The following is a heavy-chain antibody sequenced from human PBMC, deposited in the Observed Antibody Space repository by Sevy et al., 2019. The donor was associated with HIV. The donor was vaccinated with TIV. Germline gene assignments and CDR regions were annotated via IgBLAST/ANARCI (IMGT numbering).Heavy chain of an antibody. V-gene: IGHV3-33*01. Sequence: GGSLRLSCAASGFTLSSYGMHWVRQAPGKGLEWVAVIRYDGSNKYYADSVKGRFTISRDNCKNTLYLQMNSLRAEDTTGHYCEGDRLYITISAEWGGGMDVWGQGTTVTVSS. J-gene: IGHJ6*02. CDR2: IRYDGSNK. D-gene: IGHD3-3*01. CDR3: EGDRLYITISAEWGGGMDV. CDR1: GFTLSSYG.